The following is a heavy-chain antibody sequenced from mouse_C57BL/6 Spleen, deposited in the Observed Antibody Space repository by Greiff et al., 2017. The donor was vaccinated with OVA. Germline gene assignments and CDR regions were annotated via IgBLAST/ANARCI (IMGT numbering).Heavy chain of an antibody. Sequence: VQLQQSGPGLVAPSQSLSITCTVSGFSLTSYGVHWVRQPPGKGLEWLVVIWSDGSTTYNSALKSRLSISKYNSKSQVFLKMNSLQTDDTAMYYCARHYYGSSYWYFDVWGTGTTVTVSS. CDR3: ARHYYGSSYWYFDV. D-gene: IGHD1-1*01. V-gene: IGHV2-6-1*01. J-gene: IGHJ1*03. CDR1: GFSLTSYG. CDR2: IWSDGST.